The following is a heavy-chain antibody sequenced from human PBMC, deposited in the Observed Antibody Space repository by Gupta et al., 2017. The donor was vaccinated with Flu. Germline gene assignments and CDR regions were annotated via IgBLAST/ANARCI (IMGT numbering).Heavy chain of an antibody. J-gene: IGHJ3*01. CDR2: IDPGDSYV. Sequence: YWITWVRQMPGKGLEWMGRIDPGDSYVNYSPAFQGHVTISEDKSISTVYLQWSSLKASDSAIYYCARHWGPEMGAHVDAFDFWGQGTVVTVSS. V-gene: IGHV5-10-1*01. CDR3: ARHWGPEMGAHVDAFDF. D-gene: IGHD1-26*01. CDR1: YW.